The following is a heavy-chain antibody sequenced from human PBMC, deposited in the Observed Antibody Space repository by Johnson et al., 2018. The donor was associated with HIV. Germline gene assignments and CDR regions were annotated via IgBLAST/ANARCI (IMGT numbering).Heavy chain of an antibody. CDR2: IKSRSYRGTT. Sequence: VQLVESGGGLVKPGGSLRLSCAASGFTFSNAWMSWVRQAPGKGLEWVGRIKSRSYRGTTDHAAPVKGRFSISRDDSKNTLYLQMNSLKPEDTAVYYCTPGFGPAYEIWGQGTMVTVSS. D-gene: IGHD3-16*01. CDR1: GFTFSNAW. CDR3: TPGFGPAYEI. J-gene: IGHJ3*02. V-gene: IGHV3-15*01.